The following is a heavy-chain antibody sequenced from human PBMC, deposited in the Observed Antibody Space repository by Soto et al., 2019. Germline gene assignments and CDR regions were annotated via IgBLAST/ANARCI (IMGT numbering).Heavy chain of an antibody. CDR1: GFTFSSYA. V-gene: IGHV3-23*01. D-gene: IGHD3-9*01. J-gene: IGHJ4*02. Sequence: GGSLRLSWAASGFTFSSYAMGWVRQAPGKGLVWVSSISGSGGTTYYADSVKGRFTISRDNSKNTLYLQMNSLRAEDTAVYYCAKDNTLFDWLYEYWGQGTLVTVSS. CDR3: AKDNTLFDWLYEY. CDR2: ISGSGGTT.